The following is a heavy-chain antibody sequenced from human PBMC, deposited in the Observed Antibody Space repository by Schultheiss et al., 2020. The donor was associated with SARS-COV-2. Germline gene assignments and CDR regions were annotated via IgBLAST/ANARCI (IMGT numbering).Heavy chain of an antibody. CDR2: INHSGST. V-gene: IGHV4-34*01. Sequence: TLSLTCAVYGGSFSGYYWSWIRQPPGKGLEWIGEINHSGSTNYNPSLKSRVTISVDTSKNQFSLKLSSVTAADTAVYYCARGIRCSSTSCYFPWFDPWGQGTLVTVSS. CDR3: ARGIRCSSTSCYFPWFDP. J-gene: IGHJ5*02. CDR1: GGSFSGYY. D-gene: IGHD2-2*01.